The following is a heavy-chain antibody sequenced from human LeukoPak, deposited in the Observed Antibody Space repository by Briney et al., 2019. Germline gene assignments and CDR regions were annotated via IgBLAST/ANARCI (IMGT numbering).Heavy chain of an antibody. CDR2: INPNSGGT. D-gene: IGHD2-15*01. CDR3: ARDRRYCSGGSCSGSLAY. J-gene: IGHJ4*02. V-gene: IGHV1-2*02. CDR1: GYTFTGYY. Sequence: APVKVSCKASGYTFTGYYMHWVRQAPGQGLEWMGWINPNSGGTNYAQKFQGRVTMTRDTSISTAYMELSRLRSDDTAVYYCARDRRYCSGGSCSGSLAYWGQGTLVTVSS.